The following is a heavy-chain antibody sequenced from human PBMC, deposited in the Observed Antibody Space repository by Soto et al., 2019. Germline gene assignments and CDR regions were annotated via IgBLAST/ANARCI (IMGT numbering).Heavy chain of an antibody. D-gene: IGHD4-17*01. CDR2: ISVSGGST. J-gene: IGHJ6*02. V-gene: IGHV3-23*01. CDR3: AKDRGDPYYYYGMDV. CDR1: GFTFSNYA. Sequence: VGSLRLSCAASGFTFSNYAMSWVRQAPGKGLEWVSAISVSGGSTHYADSVKGRFTISRDNSKNTLSLQMSGLRAEDTAVYYCAKDRGDPYYYYGMDVWGQGTTVTVSS.